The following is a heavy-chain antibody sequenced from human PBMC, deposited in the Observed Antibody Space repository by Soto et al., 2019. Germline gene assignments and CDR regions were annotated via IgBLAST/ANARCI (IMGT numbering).Heavy chain of an antibody. CDR1: GGSISSGDYY. CDR3: ARVDGCSGSRCYSADKWFDP. J-gene: IGHJ5*02. D-gene: IGHD2-15*01. V-gene: IGHV4-30-4*01. CDR2: IYYSGST. Sequence: PSETLSLTCTVSGGSISSGDYYWSWIRQPPGKGLEWIGHIYYSGSTYYNSSLESRVDISVDTAKNQFSLKLSSVTAADTAVYYCARVDGCSGSRCYSADKWFDPWGQGTLVTVSS.